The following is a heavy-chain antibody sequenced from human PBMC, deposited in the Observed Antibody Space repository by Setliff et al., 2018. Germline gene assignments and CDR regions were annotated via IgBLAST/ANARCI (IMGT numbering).Heavy chain of an antibody. D-gene: IGHD5-18*01. CDR1: GFTFSSYS. Sequence: WGSLRLSCAASGFTFSSYSLNWVRQAPGKGLEWVSSISSSSSYIYYADSVQGRFTISRDNAKNSLYLQMNSLRAEDTAVYYCARAADSYGPPRSYMDVWGKGTTVTVSS. CDR2: ISSSSSYI. CDR3: ARAADSYGPPRSYMDV. J-gene: IGHJ6*03. V-gene: IGHV3-21*01.